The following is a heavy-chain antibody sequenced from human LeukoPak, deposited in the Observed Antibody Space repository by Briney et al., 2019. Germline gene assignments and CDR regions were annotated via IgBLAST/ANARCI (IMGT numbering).Heavy chain of an antibody. J-gene: IGHJ1*01. Sequence: GGSLRLSCAASGFTVSSNYMSWVRQAPGKGLEWVSVIYSGGTTYYADSVKGRFTISRDISKNTLYLQMNSLRAEDTAVYYCARIYGDYVGYFQNWGLGTLVTVSS. V-gene: IGHV3-66*01. D-gene: IGHD4-17*01. CDR2: IYSGGTT. CDR3: ARIYGDYVGYFQN. CDR1: GFTVSSNY.